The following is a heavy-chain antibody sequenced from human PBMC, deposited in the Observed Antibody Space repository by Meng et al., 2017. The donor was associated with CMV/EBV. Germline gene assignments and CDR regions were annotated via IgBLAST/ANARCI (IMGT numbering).Heavy chain of an antibody. J-gene: IGHJ5*02. Sequence: SETLSLTCTVSGGSISSYYWSWIRQPPGKGLEWIGYIYYSGNTNYNPSLKSRVTISVDTSKNQFSLKLSSVTAADTAVYYCARVTCSSTSCYRGGWFDPWGQGTLVTVSS. CDR3: ARVTCSSTSCYRGGWFDP. D-gene: IGHD2-2*01. V-gene: IGHV4-59*01. CDR2: IYYSGNT. CDR1: GGSISSYY.